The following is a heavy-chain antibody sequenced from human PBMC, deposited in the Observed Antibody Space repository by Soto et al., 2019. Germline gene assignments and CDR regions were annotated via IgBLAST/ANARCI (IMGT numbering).Heavy chain of an antibody. CDR1: GGSVSSGSYY. Sequence: QVQLQESGPGLVKPSETLSLTCNVSGGSVSSGSYYWSWIRQPPGKGLEWIGYIYYSGSTNYNPSLKSRVTISVDTSKNQFSLKLRSVTAADTAVYYCARYGDYPDYWGQGTLVTVSS. CDR2: IYYSGST. V-gene: IGHV4-61*01. CDR3: ARYGDYPDY. D-gene: IGHD4-17*01. J-gene: IGHJ4*02.